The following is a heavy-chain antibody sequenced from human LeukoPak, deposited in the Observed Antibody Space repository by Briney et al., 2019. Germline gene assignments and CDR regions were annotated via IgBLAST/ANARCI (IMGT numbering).Heavy chain of an antibody. V-gene: IGHV1-69*04. CDR2: IIPILGIA. Sequence: ASVKVSCKASGGTLSSYAISWVRQAPGQGLEWMGRIIPILGIANYAQKLQGRVTITADKSTSTAYMELSSLRSEDTAVYYCARDNYYDSSGYSSHGMDVWGQGTTVTVSS. CDR3: ARDNYYDSSGYSSHGMDV. CDR1: GGTLSSYA. J-gene: IGHJ6*02. D-gene: IGHD3-22*01.